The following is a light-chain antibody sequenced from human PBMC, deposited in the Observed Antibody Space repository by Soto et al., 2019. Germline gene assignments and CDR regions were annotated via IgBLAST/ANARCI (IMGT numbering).Light chain of an antibody. V-gene: IGKV1-6*01. Sequence: AIQMTQSPSSLSSSLGDRVTITCGASQGIRNDLGWYQQKPGKAPKLLIYAASSLQSGVPSTFSGSGSGTDFTLTISSLKTEDFATYYCLQAYNYPLTFGGGTKVDIK. CDR1: QGIRND. J-gene: IGKJ4*01. CDR2: AAS. CDR3: LQAYNYPLT.